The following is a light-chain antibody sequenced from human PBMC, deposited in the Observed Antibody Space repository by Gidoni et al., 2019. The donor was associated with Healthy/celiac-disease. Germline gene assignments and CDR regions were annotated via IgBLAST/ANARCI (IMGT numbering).Light chain of an antibody. CDR1: QSVSSY. CDR3: QQRSNWPPT. J-gene: IGKJ4*01. CDR2: DAS. Sequence: EIVLTQSPATLSLSPGERATLSCRASQSVSSYLAWYQQKPGQAPRLLIYDASNRATGIPARFSGSGPGTDFTLTISSLEPEDFAVYYCQQRSNWPPTFGGXTKVEIK. V-gene: IGKV3-11*01.